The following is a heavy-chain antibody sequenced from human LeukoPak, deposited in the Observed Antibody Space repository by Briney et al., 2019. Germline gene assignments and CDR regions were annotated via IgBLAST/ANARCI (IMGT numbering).Heavy chain of an antibody. V-gene: IGHV4-4*07. Sequence: SETLSLTCTVSGGSITSYYWSWVRQPAGKGLEWIGRISASGSTNYNPSLESRVTLSVGTSKNQFSLKLSSVTAADTAVYYCAREGRSSTPGYWGQGTLVTVSS. CDR2: ISASGST. D-gene: IGHD2-15*01. CDR1: GGSITSYY. CDR3: AREGRSSTPGY. J-gene: IGHJ4*02.